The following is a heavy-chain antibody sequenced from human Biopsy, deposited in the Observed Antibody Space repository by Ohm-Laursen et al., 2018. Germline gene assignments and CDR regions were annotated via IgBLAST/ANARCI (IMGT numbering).Heavy chain of an antibody. Sequence: GTLSLTCAVSSGSISGYHWSWIRKSPGKGLEWLAYISYTGGITSNPSLNGRATMSLDTSKNQFSLRLIYVTAADTAVYYCARMPHFDYWGQGILVTVSS. CDR1: SGSISGYH. CDR2: ISYTGGI. V-gene: IGHV4-59*01. CDR3: ARMPHFDY. D-gene: IGHD2-2*01. J-gene: IGHJ4*02.